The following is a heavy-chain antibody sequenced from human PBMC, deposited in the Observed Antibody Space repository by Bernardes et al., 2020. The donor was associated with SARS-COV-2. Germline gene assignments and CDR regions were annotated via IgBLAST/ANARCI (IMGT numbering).Heavy chain of an antibody. J-gene: IGHJ2*01. Sequence: GGSLRLSCAASGFNFSSYAMNWVRQAPGKGLQWVSSITASTTYIQYTDSVEGRFTVSRDNAKNSLYLEMTSLRAEDTAIYYCARILRDNGFGSGYYDLWGRGT. V-gene: IGHV3-21*01. CDR1: GFNFSSYA. CDR3: ARILRDNGFGSGYYDL. CDR2: ITASTTYI. D-gene: IGHD4-17*01.